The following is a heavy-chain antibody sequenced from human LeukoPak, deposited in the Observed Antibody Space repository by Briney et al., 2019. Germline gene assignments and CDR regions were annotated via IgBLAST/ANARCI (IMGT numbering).Heavy chain of an antibody. D-gene: IGHD7-27*01. J-gene: IGHJ4*02. Sequence: GGSLRLSCAASGFTFSSYEMIWVRQAPGKGLEWVSYISSSGTTIYYADSVKGRFTISRDNAKNSLYLQMNSLRVEDTAVYYCGRGHWGLDYWGQGTLVTVSS. CDR3: GRGHWGLDY. V-gene: IGHV3-48*03. CDR2: ISSSGTTI. CDR1: GFTFSSYE.